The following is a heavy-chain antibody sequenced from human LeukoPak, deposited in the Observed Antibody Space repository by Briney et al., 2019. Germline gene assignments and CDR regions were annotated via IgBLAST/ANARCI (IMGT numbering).Heavy chain of an antibody. CDR2: ISNSGGST. CDR1: GFIFSRYG. V-gene: IGHV3-64*01. J-gene: IGHJ6*02. Sequence: GGSLRLSCVASGFIFSRYGMHWVRQAPGKGLEYVSAISNSGGSTYYANSVKGRFTISRDDSKNTLYLQMGSLRGEDMAVYYCARGLITGAAGTYYYYGMDVWGQGTTVTVSS. CDR3: ARGLITGAAGTYYYYGMDV. D-gene: IGHD6-13*01.